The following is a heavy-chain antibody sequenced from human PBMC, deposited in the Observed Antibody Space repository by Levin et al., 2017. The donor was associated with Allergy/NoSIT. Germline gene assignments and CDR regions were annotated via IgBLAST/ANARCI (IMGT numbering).Heavy chain of an antibody. CDR1: GGSFSGYY. Sequence: GSLRLSCAVYGGSFSGYYWSWIRQPPGKGLEWIGEINHSGSTNYNPSLKSRVTISVDTSKNQFSLKLSSVTAADTAVYYCASGQWLVLGYWGQGTLVTVSS. CDR3: ASGQWLVLGY. V-gene: IGHV4-34*01. CDR2: INHSGST. J-gene: IGHJ4*02. D-gene: IGHD6-19*01.